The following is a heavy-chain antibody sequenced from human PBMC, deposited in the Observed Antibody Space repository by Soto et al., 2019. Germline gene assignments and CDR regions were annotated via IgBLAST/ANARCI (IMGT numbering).Heavy chain of an antibody. CDR2: ISGSGGRT. Sequence: GGSLILSCAASGSSFSSYIKSWVRQAPGKGLEWVSAISGSGGRTYYADSVKGRFTISRDNSKNTLYLQMNSLRAEDTAVYYCAKSGRAVADSDYWGPGTLVIVS. V-gene: IGHV3-23*01. CDR1: GSSFSSYI. CDR3: AKSGRAVADSDY. J-gene: IGHJ4*02. D-gene: IGHD6-19*01.